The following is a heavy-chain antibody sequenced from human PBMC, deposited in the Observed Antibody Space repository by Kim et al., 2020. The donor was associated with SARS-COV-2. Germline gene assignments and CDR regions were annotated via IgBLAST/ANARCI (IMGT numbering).Heavy chain of an antibody. J-gene: IGHJ4*02. D-gene: IGHD6-19*01. Sequence: SLKSRVTISVDTSKNQFSLKLSSVTAADTAVYYCARTGAPGIAVAQWFDYWGQGTLVTVSS. V-gene: IGHV4-4*09. CDR3: ARTGAPGIAVAQWFDY.